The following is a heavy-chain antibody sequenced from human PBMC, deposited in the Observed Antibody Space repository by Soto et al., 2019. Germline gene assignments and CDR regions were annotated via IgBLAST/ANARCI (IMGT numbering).Heavy chain of an antibody. V-gene: IGHV4-31*03. CDR3: AKNETTRPWFNP. CDR1: GDSITNGFYY. CDR2: IYYVGTT. Sequence: QVQLQESGPGLVKPSETLSLICTVSGDSITNGFYYWSWIRHLPGKGLEWIGNIYYVGTTSYNPYLQSRVTISLARSKNQFSLTLKSVTAADTAVYYCAKNETTRPWFNPWGQGALVIVSS. J-gene: IGHJ5*02. D-gene: IGHD1-1*01.